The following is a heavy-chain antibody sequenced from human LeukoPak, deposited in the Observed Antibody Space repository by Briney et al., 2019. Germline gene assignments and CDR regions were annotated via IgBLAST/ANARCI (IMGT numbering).Heavy chain of an antibody. CDR3: ARHSRSGSGGYENAFDI. CDR1: GGSISSYY. Sequence: SETLSLTCTVSGGSISSYYGSWIRQPPGRGLEWIGNIYSGGSTYYTPSLKSRVTISVDTSKNQFSLKLSSVTAADTAIYFCARHSRSGSGGYENAFDIWGQGTMVTVSS. CDR2: IYSGGST. D-gene: IGHD5-12*01. J-gene: IGHJ3*02. V-gene: IGHV4-59*04.